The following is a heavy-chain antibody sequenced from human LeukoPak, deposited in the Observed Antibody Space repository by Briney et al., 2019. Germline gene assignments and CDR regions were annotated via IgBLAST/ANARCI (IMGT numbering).Heavy chain of an antibody. D-gene: IGHD6-19*01. CDR2: ISYDGSNK. J-gene: IGHJ4*02. Sequence: GGSLRLSCAASGFTFSSYAMHWVRQAPGKGLEWVAAISYDGSNKYYADSVKGRFTISRDNSKNTLYLQMNSLRAEDTAVYYCARDFRRNRAVAGMGFDYWGQGTLVTVSS. CDR3: ARDFRRNRAVAGMGFDY. V-gene: IGHV3-30*04. CDR1: GFTFSSYA.